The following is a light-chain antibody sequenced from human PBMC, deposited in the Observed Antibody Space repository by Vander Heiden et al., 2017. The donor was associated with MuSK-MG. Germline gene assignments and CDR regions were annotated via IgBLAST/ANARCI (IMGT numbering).Light chain of an antibody. CDR3: QQHNSYPYT. CDR2: AST. Sequence: FLVSPVGDAITIRSRTRRGISSYLAWHQQKPEKAPHLLNYASTTAHSVVPSRFGGSGAGTEFTLTISILPPEDLATYYCQQHNSYPYTFGQGTKLEIK. CDR1: RGISSY. V-gene: IGKV1-9*01. J-gene: IGKJ2*01.